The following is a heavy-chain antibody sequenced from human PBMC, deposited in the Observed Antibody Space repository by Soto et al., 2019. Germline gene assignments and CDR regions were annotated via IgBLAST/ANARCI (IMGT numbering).Heavy chain of an antibody. CDR3: ARRHIVVVPAASYRYYYYYMDV. J-gene: IGHJ6*03. V-gene: IGHV4-59*08. Sequence: PSETLSLTFTFSGGSISSYYWSWIRQPPGKGLEWIGYIYYSGSTNYNPSIKSRVTISVDTSKNQFSLKLSSVTAADTAVYYCARRHIVVVPAASYRYYYYYMDVWGKGTTVT. D-gene: IGHD2-2*01. CDR2: IYYSGST. CDR1: GGSISSYY.